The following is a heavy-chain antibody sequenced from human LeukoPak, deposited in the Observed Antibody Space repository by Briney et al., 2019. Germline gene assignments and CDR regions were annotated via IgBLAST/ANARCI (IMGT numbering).Heavy chain of an antibody. V-gene: IGHV4-61*02. CDR1: GDSISSGRYY. CDR2: IYTSGST. Sequence: SETLSLTCTVSGDSISSGRYYWSWIRQPAGKGLEGIGRIYTSGSTNYNPSLKSRVTISVDTSKNQFSLKLSAVTAADTAVYYCAIHMVATFDPWGQGTLVTVSS. CDR3: AIHMVATFDP. J-gene: IGHJ5*02. D-gene: IGHD5-12*01.